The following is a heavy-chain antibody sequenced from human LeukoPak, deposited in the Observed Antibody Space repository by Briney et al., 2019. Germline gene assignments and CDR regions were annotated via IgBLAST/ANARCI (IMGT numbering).Heavy chain of an antibody. CDR2: INPILDEP. CDR1: GGTFRRYA. J-gene: IGHJ6*03. Sequence: ASVKVSCKASGGTFRRYAMSWVRQAPGKGLEWMGGINPILDEPKYAQKFQGRITITTDESASTAYMELSSLRSEDTAVYHCARDGGNTGLYYYYYYMDVWGKGTTVTVSS. V-gene: IGHV1-69*05. D-gene: IGHD3-10*01. CDR3: ARDGGNTGLYYYYYYMDV.